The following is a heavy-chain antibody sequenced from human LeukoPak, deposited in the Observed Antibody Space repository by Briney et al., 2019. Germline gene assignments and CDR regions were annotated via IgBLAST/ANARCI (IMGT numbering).Heavy chain of an antibody. Sequence: GGSLRLSCAASGFTFNDYYMSWIRQAPGKGLEWVSYISGSGFTIYYADSVKGRFTISRVNAKNSLFLQMNSLRDEDTAVYYCARKVLPDNWFDPWGQGTLVTVSS. J-gene: IGHJ5*02. CDR2: ISGSGFTI. CDR1: GFTFNDYY. CDR3: ARKVLPDNWFDP. V-gene: IGHV3-11*04. D-gene: IGHD2-8*02.